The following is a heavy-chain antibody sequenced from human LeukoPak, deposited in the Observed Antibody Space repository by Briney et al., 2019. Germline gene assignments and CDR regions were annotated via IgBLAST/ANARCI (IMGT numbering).Heavy chain of an antibody. CDR1: GYRFTDYW. V-gene: IGHV5-51*01. J-gene: IGHJ5*02. CDR3: ARHVTTVTTSWFDP. Sequence: GESLKISCKGSGYRFTDYWIGGVRQMPGKGLEWMGIIWPGDSNTRYSPSFQGQVTISADRSISTAYLQWNSLKASDTAMYYCARHVTTVTTSWFDPWGQGTLVTVSS. D-gene: IGHD4-11*01. CDR2: IWPGDSNT.